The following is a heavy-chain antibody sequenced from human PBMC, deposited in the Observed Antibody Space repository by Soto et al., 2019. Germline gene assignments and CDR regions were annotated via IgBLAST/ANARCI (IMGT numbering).Heavy chain of an antibody. CDR2: ISGSSGYT. J-gene: IGHJ6*02. CDR1: GFTFSSYA. D-gene: IGHD3-3*01. Sequence: PGGSLRLSCAASGFTFSSYAMSWVRQAPGKGLEWVSAISGSSGYTYYADSVKGRFTISRDNAKNSLYLQMNSLRAEDTAVYYCASIFGVVRAPSYGMDVWGQGTTVTVSS. V-gene: IGHV3-23*01. CDR3: ASIFGVVRAPSYGMDV.